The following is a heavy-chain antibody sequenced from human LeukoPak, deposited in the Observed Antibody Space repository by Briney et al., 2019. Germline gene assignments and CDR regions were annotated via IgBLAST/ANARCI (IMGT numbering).Heavy chain of an antibody. CDR2: ISSSSSYI. Sequence: GGSLRLSCAASGFTFDDYGMSWVRQAPGKGLERVSSISSSSSYIYYADSVKGRFTISRDNAKNSLYLQMNSLRAEDTAVYYCAREIGVVVVAATPGYWGQGTLVTVSS. J-gene: IGHJ4*02. D-gene: IGHD2-15*01. CDR1: GFTFDDYG. V-gene: IGHV3-21*01. CDR3: AREIGVVVVAATPGY.